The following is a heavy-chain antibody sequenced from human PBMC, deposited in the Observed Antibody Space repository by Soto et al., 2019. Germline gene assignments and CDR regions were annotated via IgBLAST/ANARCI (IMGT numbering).Heavy chain of an antibody. CDR2: IIPILGIA. CDR1: GGTFSSYT. D-gene: IGHD3-3*01. J-gene: IGHJ4*02. V-gene: IGHV1-69*04. CDR3: ARDPNYDFWSGIDY. Sequence: ASVKVSCKASGGTFSSYTISWVRQAPGQGLEWMGRIIPILGIANYAQKFQGRVTITADKSTSTAYMELSSLRSEDTAVYYCARDPNYDFWSGIDYWGQGTLVTVSS.